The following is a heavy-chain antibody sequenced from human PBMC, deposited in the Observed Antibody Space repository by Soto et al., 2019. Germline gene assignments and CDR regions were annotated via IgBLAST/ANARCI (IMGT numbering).Heavy chain of an antibody. V-gene: IGHV2-5*02. CDR1: GFSLSTGPAG. D-gene: IGHD2-21*02. CDR2: IYWDDDR. J-gene: IGHJ5*02. CDR3: VHSRGGGNSAWFDA. Sequence: QITLKESGPALLKPTQTLTLTCTFSGFSLSTGPAGVGWIRQPPGKALEGLGLIYWDDDRRYSPSLKSRLTSTNDTSKDQVVLTMTEMDPVDTGTYYWVHSRGGGNSAWFDAWGQGTLVTVSS.